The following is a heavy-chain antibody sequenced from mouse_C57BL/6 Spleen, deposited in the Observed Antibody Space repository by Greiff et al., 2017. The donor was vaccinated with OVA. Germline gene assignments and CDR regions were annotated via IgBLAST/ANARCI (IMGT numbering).Heavy chain of an antibody. V-gene: IGHV1-69*01. CDR3: ARRDYCGSSYWYFDV. J-gene: IGHJ1*03. CDR2: IDPSDSYT. Sequence: VKLQQPGAELVMPGASVKLSCKASGYTFTSYWMSWVKQRPGQGLEWIGEIDPSDSYTNYNQKFKGKFTLTVDKSTSTAYMQLSRLKSDDSAVYYCARRDYCGSSYWYFDVWGTGTTVTVSS. CDR1: GYTFTSYW. D-gene: IGHD1-1*01.